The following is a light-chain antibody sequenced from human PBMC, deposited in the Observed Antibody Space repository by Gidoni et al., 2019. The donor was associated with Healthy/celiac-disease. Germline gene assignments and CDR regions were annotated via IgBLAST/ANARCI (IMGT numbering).Light chain of an antibody. CDR1: SSDVGGYNY. CDR3: SSYTSSSTFVV. Sequence: QSALPQPASVSGSPGQSITISCTGTSSDVGGYNYVSWYQQHPGKAPKRMIYEVSNRPSGGSNRCSGSKSGNTASLTIAGLQAEDEADYYCSSYTSSSTFVVFGGGTKLTVL. V-gene: IGLV2-14*01. CDR2: EVS. J-gene: IGLJ2*01.